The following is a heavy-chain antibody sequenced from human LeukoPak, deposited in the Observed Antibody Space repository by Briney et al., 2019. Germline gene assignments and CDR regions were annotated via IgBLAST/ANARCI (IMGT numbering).Heavy chain of an antibody. Sequence: PSETLSLTCTVSGGSISSSYWSWIRQPSGKGLEWIGYVYYSGRTNYNPSLKSRVTISVDTSKNQFSLKLSSVTAADTAVYYCARTFSESYYYYGMDVWGQGTTVTVSS. J-gene: IGHJ6*02. CDR2: VYYSGRT. CDR1: GGSISSSY. D-gene: IGHD1-26*01. V-gene: IGHV4-59*01. CDR3: ARTFSESYYYYGMDV.